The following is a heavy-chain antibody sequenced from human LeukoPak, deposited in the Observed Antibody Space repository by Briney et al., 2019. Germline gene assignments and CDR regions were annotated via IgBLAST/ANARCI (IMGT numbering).Heavy chain of an antibody. CDR2: MHNTMST. CDR3: ARGGYYGSGNDFRFDP. D-gene: IGHD3-10*01. Sequence: SETLSLTCIVSGGSISTSDNYWGWIRQPPGKGLEWIGSMHNTMSTYYNPSLKSRVTMSIDRSTNKFSLKLSSVTVADTAVYYCARGGYYGSGNDFRFDPWGQGTLVTVSS. CDR1: GGSISTSDNY. V-gene: IGHV4-39*07. J-gene: IGHJ5*02.